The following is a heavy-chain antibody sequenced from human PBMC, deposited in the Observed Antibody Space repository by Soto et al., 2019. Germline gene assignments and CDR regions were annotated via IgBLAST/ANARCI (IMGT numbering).Heavy chain of an antibody. CDR2: ISAYNGNT. J-gene: IGHJ5*02. V-gene: IGHV1-18*01. Sequence: GASVKVSCKASGYTFTSYGISWVRQAPGQGLEWMGWISAYNGNTNYAQKLQGRVTMTTDTSTSTAYMELRSLRSDDTAVYYCARDAPSSSWFGDWFDPWGQGTLVTVSS. CDR1: GYTFTSYG. CDR3: ARDAPSSSWFGDWFDP. D-gene: IGHD6-13*01.